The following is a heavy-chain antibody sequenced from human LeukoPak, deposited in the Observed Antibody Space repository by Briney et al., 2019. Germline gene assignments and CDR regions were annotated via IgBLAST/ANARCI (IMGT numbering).Heavy chain of an antibody. J-gene: IGHJ4*02. CDR1: GGSFSGYY. V-gene: IGHV4-34*01. Sequence: SETLSLTCAVYGGSFSGYYWSWIRQPPGKGLEWIGEINHSGSTNYNPSLKSRVTISVDTSKNQFSLKLGSVTAADTAVYYCARAGLQLRYFDYWGQGTLVTVSS. D-gene: IGHD5-24*01. CDR3: ARAGLQLRYFDY. CDR2: INHSGST.